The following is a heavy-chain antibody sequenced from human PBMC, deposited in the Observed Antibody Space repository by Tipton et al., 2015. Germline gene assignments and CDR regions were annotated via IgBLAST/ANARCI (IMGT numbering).Heavy chain of an antibody. J-gene: IGHJ6*02. V-gene: IGHV4-59*01. CDR1: SDSINKYY. CDR2: IQYSGGT. Sequence: TLSLTCTVSSDSINKYYWSWIRQPPGKELQWIGYIQYSGGTNYNPSLESRVSMSVDTSKIQFSLEMRSVTATDTAVYYCARGHYGLDVWGLGTTVTVSS. CDR3: ARGHYGLDV.